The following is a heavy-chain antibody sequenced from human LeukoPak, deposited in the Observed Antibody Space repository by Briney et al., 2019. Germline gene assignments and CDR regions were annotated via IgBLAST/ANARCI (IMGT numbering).Heavy chain of an antibody. Sequence: SVKVSCKASGFTFTSSAMQWVRQARGQRLEWIGWIVVCSGNTNYAQKFQERVTITRDMSTSTAYMELSSLRSEDTAVYYCAADANCSGGSCYSGGAFDIWGQGTMVTVSS. V-gene: IGHV1-58*02. D-gene: IGHD2-15*01. J-gene: IGHJ3*02. CDR1: GFTFTSSA. CDR3: AADANCSGGSCYSGGAFDI. CDR2: IVVCSGNT.